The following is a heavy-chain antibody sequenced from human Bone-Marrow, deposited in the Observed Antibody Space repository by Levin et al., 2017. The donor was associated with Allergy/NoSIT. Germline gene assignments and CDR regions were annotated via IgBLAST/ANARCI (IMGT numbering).Heavy chain of an antibody. Sequence: GGSLRLSCAASGFTFSSYGMHWVRQAPGKGLEWVAVIWYDGSNKYYADSVKGRFTISRDNSKNTLYLQMNSLRAEDTAVYYCARDEFGYDFWSGYYTNYYDYGMDGWGQGTTVTVSS. CDR3: ARDEFGYDFWSGYYTNYYDYGMDG. CDR1: GFTFSSYG. J-gene: IGHJ6*02. D-gene: IGHD3-3*01. V-gene: IGHV3-33*01. CDR2: IWYDGSNK.